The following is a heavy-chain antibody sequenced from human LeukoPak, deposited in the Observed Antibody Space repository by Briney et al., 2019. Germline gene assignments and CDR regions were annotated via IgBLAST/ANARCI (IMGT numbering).Heavy chain of an antibody. J-gene: IGHJ4*02. D-gene: IGHD3-22*01. CDR3: ARDDLRSLPYYYDSSGYNPFDY. V-gene: IGHV1-18*01. CDR2: ISAYNGNT. CDR1: GYTFTSYG. Sequence: ASVKVSCKASGYTFTSYGISWVRQAPGQGLEWMGWISAYNGNTNYAQKLQGRVTMTTDASTSTAYMELRSLRSDDTAVYYCARDDLRSLPYYYDSSGYNPFDYWGQGTLVTVSS.